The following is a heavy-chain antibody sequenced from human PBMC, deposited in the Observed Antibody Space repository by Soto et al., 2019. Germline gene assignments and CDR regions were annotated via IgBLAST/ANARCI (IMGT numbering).Heavy chain of an antibody. CDR3: ARAGVLWFGELSDFDY. CDR2: IYYSGIT. J-gene: IGHJ4*02. V-gene: IGHV4-59*01. CDR1: GSSINNYY. D-gene: IGHD3-10*01. Sequence: SDTLSLTCTVSGSSINNYYWSWIRQPPGKGLEWIGHIYYSGITKYNPSLKSQITISVDTSKNQFSLKLSSVTAADTAVYYCARAGVLWFGELSDFDYWGQGTLVTVSS.